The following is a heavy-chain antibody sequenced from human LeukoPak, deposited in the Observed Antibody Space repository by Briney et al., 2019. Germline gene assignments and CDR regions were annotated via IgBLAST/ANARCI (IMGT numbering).Heavy chain of an antibody. D-gene: IGHD2-8*02. CDR2: ISSSSSYI. J-gene: IGHJ4*02. CDR1: GFTFSSYS. Sequence: PGGSLRLSCAASGFTFSSYSMNWVRQAPGKGLEWVSSISSSSSYIFYADSVKGRFTISRDNSKRSLYLQMNSLRVEDTAVYYCASYLYWWSALGYWGQGPLVTVSS. CDR3: ASYLYWWSALGY. V-gene: IGHV3-21*01.